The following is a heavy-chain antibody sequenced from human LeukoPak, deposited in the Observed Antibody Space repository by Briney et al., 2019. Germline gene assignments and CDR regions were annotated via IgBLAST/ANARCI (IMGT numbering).Heavy chain of an antibody. Sequence: SETLSLTCTVSGGSISSSSYYWGWIRQPPGKGLEWIGSIYYSGSTYYNPSLKSRVTISVDTSKNQFSLKLSSVTAADTAVYYCARLSVSLNAFDMWGQGTMVTVSS. V-gene: IGHV4-39*07. J-gene: IGHJ3*02. CDR2: IYYSGST. CDR3: ARLSVSLNAFDM. CDR1: GGSISSSSYY.